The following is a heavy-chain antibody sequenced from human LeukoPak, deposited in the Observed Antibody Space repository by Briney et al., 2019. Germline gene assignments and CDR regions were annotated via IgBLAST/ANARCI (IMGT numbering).Heavy chain of an antibody. CDR1: GGSFSGYY. CDR3: ARHLGYYDILTGYYKPHWYFDL. D-gene: IGHD3-9*01. Sequence: PSETLSLTCAVYGGSFSGYYWSWIRQPPGKGLEWIGYIYHSGSTYYNPSLKSRVTISVDGSKNQFSLKLSSVTAADTAVYYCARHLGYYDILTGYYKPHWYFDLWGRGTLVTVSS. CDR2: IYHSGST. J-gene: IGHJ2*01. V-gene: IGHV4-34*01.